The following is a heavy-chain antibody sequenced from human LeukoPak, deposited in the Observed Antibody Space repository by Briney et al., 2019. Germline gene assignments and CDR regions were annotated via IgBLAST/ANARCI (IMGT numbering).Heavy chain of an antibody. CDR3: AKDRSWGMNSAEY. V-gene: IGHV3-30*02. CDR2: IRYDGSRT. Sequence: GGSLRLSCEASGFTFSDHYMSWFRQAPGKGLEWVAFIRYDGSRTYYTDSVKGRFTISRDNSNNTLYLQMNSLRPEDTAVYFCAKDRSWGMNSAEYWGQGTLVTVSS. J-gene: IGHJ4*02. D-gene: IGHD7-27*01. CDR1: GFTFSDHY.